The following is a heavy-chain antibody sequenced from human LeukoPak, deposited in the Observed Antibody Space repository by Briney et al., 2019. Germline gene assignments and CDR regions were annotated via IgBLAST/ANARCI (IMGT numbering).Heavy chain of an antibody. V-gene: IGHV4-59*01. CDR3: ARKNDFDI. J-gene: IGHJ3*02. CDR1: GGSITSDH. D-gene: IGHD2/OR15-2a*01. Sequence: SETLSLTCTVSGGSITSDHWNWIRQPPGKGLEWIGCIYYSGSTYYNPSLKSRVTISVDMSKNQFSLRLISVTAADTAVYYCARKNDFDIWGQGTVVTVSS. CDR2: IYYSGST.